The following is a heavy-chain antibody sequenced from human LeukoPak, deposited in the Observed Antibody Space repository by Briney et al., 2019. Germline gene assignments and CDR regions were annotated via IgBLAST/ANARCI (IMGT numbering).Heavy chain of an antibody. CDR3: ARATYCSSTSCASSAHAFDI. D-gene: IGHD2-2*01. J-gene: IGHJ3*02. V-gene: IGHV1-18*01. CDR2: ISAYNGNT. Sequence: ASVKVSCKASGYTFTSYGISWVRQAPGQGLEWMGWISAYNGNTNYAQKLQGRVTMTTDTSTSTAYLELRSLRSDDTAVYYCARATYCSSTSCASSAHAFDIWGQGTMVTVSS. CDR1: GYTFTSYG.